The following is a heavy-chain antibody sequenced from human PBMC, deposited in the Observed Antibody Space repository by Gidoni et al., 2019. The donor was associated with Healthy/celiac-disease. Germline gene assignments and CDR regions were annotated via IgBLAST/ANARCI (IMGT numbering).Heavy chain of an antibody. D-gene: IGHD6-19*01. CDR3: ARTLDVRYSSGWYEVGDWFDP. J-gene: IGHJ5*02. CDR2: IIPIFGTA. V-gene: IGHV1-69*01. CDR1: GGTFSSYA. Sequence: QVQLVQSGAEVEKPGSSVKVSCKASGGTFSSYAISWVRQAPGQGLEWMGGIIPIFGTANYAQKFQGRVTITADESTSTAYMELSSLRSEDTAVYYCARTLDVRYSSGWYEVGDWFDPWGQGTLVTVSS.